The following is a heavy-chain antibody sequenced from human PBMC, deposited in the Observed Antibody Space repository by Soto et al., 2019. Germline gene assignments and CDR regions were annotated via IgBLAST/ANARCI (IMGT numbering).Heavy chain of an antibody. J-gene: IGHJ4*02. CDR1: GFTFSSYA. V-gene: IGHV3-23*01. D-gene: IGHD6-13*01. Sequence: GGSLRLSCAASGFTFSSYAMSWVRQAPGKGLEWVSSISGGGNDAYHADSVKGRLTISRDNSRNTLYLQMNSLRADDTAVHYCARSLFLASTGIEPFDFWGQGTLVTVSS. CDR2: ISGGGNDA. CDR3: ARSLFLASTGIEPFDF.